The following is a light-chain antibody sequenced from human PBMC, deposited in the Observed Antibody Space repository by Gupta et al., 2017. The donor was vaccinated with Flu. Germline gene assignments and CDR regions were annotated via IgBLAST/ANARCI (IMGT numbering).Light chain of an antibody. CDR2: EVS. CDR1: SSDFGGYNY. J-gene: IGLJ3*02. Sequence: QSALTQPASVSASPGQPSTLSCTETSSDFGGYNYVSWYQQHPGKAPKLMIYEVSDRPSGVSNRFSGSKSGNTASLTISGLQAEDEADYYCSSYTSSSTLVFGGGTKLTVL. V-gene: IGLV2-14*01. CDR3: SSYTSSSTLV.